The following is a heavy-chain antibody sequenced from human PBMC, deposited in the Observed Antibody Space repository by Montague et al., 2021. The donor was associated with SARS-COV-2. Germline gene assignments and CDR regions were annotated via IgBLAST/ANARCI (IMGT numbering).Heavy chain of an antibody. V-gene: IGHV4-59*08. CDR2: ICYSGST. CDR3: ARRGLGYCSSTSCQNAFDI. J-gene: IGHJ3*02. CDR1: GGSISSYY. D-gene: IGHD2-2*01. Sequence: SETLSLTCTVSGGSISSYYWSWIRQPPGRGLEWIGNICYSGSTXXXPSXXXRVTISVDTSKNQFSLKLSSVTAADTAVYYCARRGLGYCSSTSCQNAFDIWGQGTMGTVSS.